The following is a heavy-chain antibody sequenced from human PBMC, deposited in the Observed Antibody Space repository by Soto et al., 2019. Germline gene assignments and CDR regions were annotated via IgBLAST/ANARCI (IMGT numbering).Heavy chain of an antibody. CDR1: GFTFDDYA. J-gene: IGHJ4*02. Sequence: EVQLVESGGDMVQPGRSLRLSCVASGFTFDDYAMWWVRQAPGKGLEWVSGISWNGNDIAYADSVKGRFTISRDDAKNSRYLQMKSLRAEDTALYFCAKDMDRYDFWTGSSFDYWGQGTLVTVSS. V-gene: IGHV3-9*01. CDR3: AKDMDRYDFWTGSSFDY. D-gene: IGHD3-3*01. CDR2: ISWNGNDI.